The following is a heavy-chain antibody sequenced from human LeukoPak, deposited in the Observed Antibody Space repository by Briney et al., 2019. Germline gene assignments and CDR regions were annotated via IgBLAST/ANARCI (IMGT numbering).Heavy chain of an antibody. V-gene: IGHV1-69*05. D-gene: IGHD1-26*01. J-gene: IGHJ4*02. CDR2: IIPIFGTA. CDR1: GGTFSSYA. Sequence: SVKVSCKASGGTFSSYAISWVRQAPGQGLEWMGGIIPIFGTANYAQKFQGRVTITTDESTSTAYMELSSLRSEDTAVYYCARNIRIARGGSYLYFLYYFDYWGQGTLVTVSS. CDR3: ARNIRIARGGSYLYFLYYFDY.